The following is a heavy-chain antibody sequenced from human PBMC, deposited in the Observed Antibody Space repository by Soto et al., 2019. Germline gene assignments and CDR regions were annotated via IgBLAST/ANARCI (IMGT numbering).Heavy chain of an antibody. CDR3: ASLPPIVVVVAASDAFDI. V-gene: IGHV3-11*01. CDR1: GFTFSDYY. CDR2: ISSSGSTI. Sequence: GGSLRLSCAASGFTFSDYYMSWIRQAPGKGLEWVSYISSSGSTIYYADSVKGRFTISRDNAKNSLYLQMNSLRAEDTAVYYCASLPPIVVVVAASDAFDIWGQGTMVTVSS. D-gene: IGHD2-15*01. J-gene: IGHJ3*02.